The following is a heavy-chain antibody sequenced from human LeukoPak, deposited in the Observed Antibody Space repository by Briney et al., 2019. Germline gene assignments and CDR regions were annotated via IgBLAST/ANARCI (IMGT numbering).Heavy chain of an antibody. CDR2: INADNGNT. D-gene: IGHD3-3*01. CDR1: GYTFTSYA. Sequence: ASVKVSCKASGYTFTSYAMHWVRQAPGQRLEWMGWINADNGNTKYSQKFQGRVTITRDTSASTAYMELSSLRSEDTAVYYCARDSERFLEWLLYRYSPYYYYYGMDVWGQGTTVTVSS. CDR3: ARDSERFLEWLLYRYSPYYYYYGMDV. V-gene: IGHV1-3*01. J-gene: IGHJ6*02.